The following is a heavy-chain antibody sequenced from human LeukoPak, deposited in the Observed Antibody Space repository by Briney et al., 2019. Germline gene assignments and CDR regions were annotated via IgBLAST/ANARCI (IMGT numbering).Heavy chain of an antibody. V-gene: IGHV4-59*01. CDR2: IYYSGST. D-gene: IGHD3-10*01. CDR1: GGSISSYY. CDR3: ARGSDYYGSGSYSLLLHGYYYYMDV. Sequence: PSETLSLTCTVSGGSISSYYWSWIRQPPGKGLEWIGYIYYSGSTNYNPSLKSRVTISVDTSKNQFSLKLSSVTAADTAVYYCARGSDYYGSGSYSLLLHGYYYYMDVWGKGTTVTISS. J-gene: IGHJ6*03.